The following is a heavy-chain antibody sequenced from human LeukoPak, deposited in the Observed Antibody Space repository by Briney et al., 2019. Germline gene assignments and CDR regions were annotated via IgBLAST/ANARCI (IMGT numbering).Heavy chain of an antibody. D-gene: IGHD1-26*01. CDR3: ARDGVWWSRSFDY. CDR1: GGSISSYY. J-gene: IGHJ4*02. CDR2: IYYSGST. Sequence: SETLSLTCTVSGGSISSYYWSWIRQPPGKGLEWIGYIYYSGSTNYNPSLKSRVTISVDTSKNQFSLKLSSVTAADTAVYYCARDGVWWSRSFDYWGQGTLVTVSS. V-gene: IGHV4-59*12.